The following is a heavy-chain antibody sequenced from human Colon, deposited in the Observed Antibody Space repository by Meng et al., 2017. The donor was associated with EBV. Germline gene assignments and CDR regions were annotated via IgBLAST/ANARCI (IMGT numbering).Heavy chain of an antibody. CDR1: GYTFTTSA. CDR3: TNLDY. V-gene: IGHV3-73*02. J-gene: IGHJ4*02. Sequence: EVQLVESGGVFVPPGASLRLSCEASGYTFTTSAVHWVRQASGKGLEWVGRITTKASNYATAYVASVEGRFTASRDDSTNTAYLRMNSLKTEDTAVYYCTNLDYWGQGILVTVSS. CDR2: ITTKASNYAT.